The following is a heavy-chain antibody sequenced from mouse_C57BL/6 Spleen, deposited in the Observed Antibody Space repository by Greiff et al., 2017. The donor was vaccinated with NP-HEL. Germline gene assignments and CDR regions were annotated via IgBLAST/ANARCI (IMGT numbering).Heavy chain of an antibody. CDR3: ARGDGYYSY. CDR2: IYPGRGST. D-gene: IGHD2-3*01. J-gene: IGHJ2*01. CDR1: GYTITSDW. V-gene: IGHV1-55*01. Sequence: QVQLQQPGAELVKPGASVKMSCKASGYTITSDWRKWVKKKTGPGLEWIGDIYPGRGSTNYNEKFKSKATLTVDTSSSTAYMQLSSLTSEDSAVYYCARGDGYYSYWGQGTTLTVSS.